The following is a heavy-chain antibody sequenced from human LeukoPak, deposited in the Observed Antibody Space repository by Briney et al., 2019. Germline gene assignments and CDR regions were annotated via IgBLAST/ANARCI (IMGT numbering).Heavy chain of an antibody. CDR2: ISSSSSYI. J-gene: IGHJ4*02. D-gene: IGHD6-19*01. CDR1: GFTFSNYS. V-gene: IGHV3-21*01. CDR3: ARALAVAAYFDY. Sequence: GGSLRLSCAASGFTFSNYSMNWVRQAPGKGPEWVSSISSSSSYIYYADSVKGRFTISRDNAKNSLYLQMNSLRAEDTAIYYCARALAVAAYFDYWGQGTLVTVSS.